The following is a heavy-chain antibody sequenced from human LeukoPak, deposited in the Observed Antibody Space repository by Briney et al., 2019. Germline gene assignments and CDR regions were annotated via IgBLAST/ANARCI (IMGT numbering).Heavy chain of an antibody. D-gene: IGHD2-15*01. CDR3: AGLGYCSGGSCYATYYYYYMDV. V-gene: IGHV4-39*01. CDR1: GGSISSSIYY. CDR2: IYYSGST. J-gene: IGHJ6*03. Sequence: SETLSLTCTVSGGSISSSIYYWGWIRQPPGKGLEWIGSIYYSGSTYYNPSLKSRVTISVDTSKNQFSLKLSSVTAADTAVYYCAGLGYCSGGSCYATYYYYYMDVWGKGTTVTVSS.